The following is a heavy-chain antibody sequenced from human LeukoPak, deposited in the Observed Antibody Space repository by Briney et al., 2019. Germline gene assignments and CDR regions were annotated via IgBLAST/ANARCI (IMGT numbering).Heavy chain of an antibody. CDR3: ARDKVGATAKYYYYYMDV. CDR1: GSTFSSHT. CDR2: ISSSGSTI. Sequence: PGGSLRLSCAASGSTFSSHTMSWVRQAPGKGLEWVSYISSSGSTIYYADSVKGRFTISRDNAKNSLYLQMNSLRAEDTAVYYCARDKVGATAKYYYYYMDVWGKGTTVTVSS. V-gene: IGHV3-48*04. J-gene: IGHJ6*03. D-gene: IGHD1-26*01.